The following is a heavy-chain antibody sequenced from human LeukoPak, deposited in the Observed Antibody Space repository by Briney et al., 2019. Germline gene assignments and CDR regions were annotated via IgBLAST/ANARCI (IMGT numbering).Heavy chain of an antibody. CDR3: ARVGVDTPRNNWFDP. Sequence: PGGSLRLSCAASGLTFSSHWMHWVRQAPGKGLEWVSFISSSSSYMYYADSLKGRFTISRDNAKNSLYLQMNSLRPEDTALYYCARVGVDTPRNNWFDPWGQGTLVTVSS. J-gene: IGHJ5*02. CDR2: ISSSSSYM. CDR1: GLTFSSHW. D-gene: IGHD2-2*02. V-gene: IGHV3-21*01.